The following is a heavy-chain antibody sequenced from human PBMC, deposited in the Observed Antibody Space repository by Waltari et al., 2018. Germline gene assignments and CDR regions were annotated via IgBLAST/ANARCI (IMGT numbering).Heavy chain of an antibody. CDR1: GFTFSRFW. CDR3: AKVAPRTYRSPVPGRDYYYGMDV. CDR2: IDSDGTSE. V-gene: IGHV3-74*01. Sequence: EVRLVESGGGLVQPGESVRLSCAASGFTFSRFWMHWVRQAPGKGLVWVARIDSDGTSERYADSVKGRFTIARDNAKNTLYLQMKRLRVEDTAVYYCAKVAPRTYRSPVPGRDYYYGMDVWGQGTTVTVFS. D-gene: IGHD6-13*01. J-gene: IGHJ6*02.